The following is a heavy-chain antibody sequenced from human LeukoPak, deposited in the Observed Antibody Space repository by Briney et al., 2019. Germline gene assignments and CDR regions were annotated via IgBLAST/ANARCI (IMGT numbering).Heavy chain of an antibody. Sequence: GGSLRLSCAASGFTVSNNYVYWVRQAPGKGLEWVGRIKSKTDGGTAEYAAPVKGRFTISRDDSKNTLYLQMNSLKTEDTAVYHCTTYSNRWYYFDNWGQGTLVTVSS. CDR3: TTYSNRWYYFDN. V-gene: IGHV3-15*01. CDR2: IKSKTDGGTA. D-gene: IGHD6-13*01. CDR1: GFTVSNNY. J-gene: IGHJ4*02.